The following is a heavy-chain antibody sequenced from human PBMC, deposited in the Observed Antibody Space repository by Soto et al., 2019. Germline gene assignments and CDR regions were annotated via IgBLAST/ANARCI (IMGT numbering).Heavy chain of an antibody. V-gene: IGHV3-30*03. J-gene: IGHJ2*01. CDR2: ISYDGKQT. CDR3: ARDGWGSNWYFDL. CDR1: GVTFKDYG. Sequence: GSLRLSCGAPGVTFKDYGMHWVRQAPGKGLEWVAVISYDGKQTYYADSVKGRFTISKDKSKRTLFLQMNSLRVDDTAVYYCARDGWGSNWYFDLWGRGTLVTVSS. D-gene: IGHD3-16*01.